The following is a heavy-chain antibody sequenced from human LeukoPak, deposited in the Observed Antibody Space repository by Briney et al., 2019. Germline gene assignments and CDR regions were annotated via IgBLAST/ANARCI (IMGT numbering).Heavy chain of an antibody. CDR2: IYTSGST. D-gene: IGHD6-6*01. CDR1: GGSISSYY. V-gene: IGHV4-4*07. J-gene: IGHJ5*02. CDR3: ARDLEGQLANWFDP. Sequence: SETLSLTCTVSGGSISSYYWSWIRQPAGKGLEWIGRIYTSGSTNYNPSLKSRVTMSVDTSKNQFSLKLSSVTAAVTAVYYCARDLEGQLANWFDPWGQGTLVTVSS.